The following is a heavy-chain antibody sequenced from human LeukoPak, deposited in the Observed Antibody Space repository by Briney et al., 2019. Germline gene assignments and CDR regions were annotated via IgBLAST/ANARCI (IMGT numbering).Heavy chain of an antibody. D-gene: IGHD3-10*01. CDR1: GLTFGNYG. V-gene: IGHV3-23*01. Sequence: GGSLRLSCVASGLTFGNYGMNWVRQAPGKGLEWVSSIGGSGYTTYYADSVGGRFTISRDNSKNSMYLQMSSLRAEDTAIYYCAEVESSYCRIWGQGTLVTVSS. J-gene: IGHJ4*01. CDR2: IGGSGYTT. CDR3: AEVESSYCRI.